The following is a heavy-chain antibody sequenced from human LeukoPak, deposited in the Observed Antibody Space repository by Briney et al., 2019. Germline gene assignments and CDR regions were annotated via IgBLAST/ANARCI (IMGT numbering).Heavy chain of an antibody. CDR2: IYTSGST. J-gene: IGHJ4*02. V-gene: IGHV4-61*02. D-gene: IGHD3-22*01. CDR3: ARHYDTTDYYFDY. Sequence: SETLSLTCTVSGGSISSSTYYWSWIRQPAGKGLEWIGRIYTSGSTKYNPSLKSRVTMSGDTSKNQFSLKLSSVTAADTAVYYCARHYDTTDYYFDYWGQGTLVTVSS. CDR1: GGSISSSTYY.